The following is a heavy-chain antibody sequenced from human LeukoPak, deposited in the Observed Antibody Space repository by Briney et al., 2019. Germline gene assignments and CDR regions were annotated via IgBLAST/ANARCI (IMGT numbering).Heavy chain of an antibody. CDR1: GFTFSSYS. CDR2: ISSSSSTI. V-gene: IGHV3-48*01. CDR3: ARDFPGTLVEFSWIQLPYYYYYMDV. J-gene: IGHJ6*03. Sequence: PGGSLRLSCAASGFTFSSYSMNWVRQAPGKGLEWVSYISSSSSTIYYADSVKGRFTISRDNAKNSLYLQMNSLRAEDTAVYYCARDFPGTLVEFSWIQLPYYYYYMDVWGKGTTVTVSS. D-gene: IGHD5-18*01.